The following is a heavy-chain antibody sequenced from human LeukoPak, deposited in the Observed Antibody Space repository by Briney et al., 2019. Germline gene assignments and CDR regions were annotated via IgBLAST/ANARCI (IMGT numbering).Heavy chain of an antibody. CDR2: IRYDGSNEDGSNK. CDR1: GFTFSNYG. CDR3: AKDHDFLAQDYYYMHV. D-gene: IGHD2-21*02. Sequence: GGSLRLSCEAYGFTFSNYGMYWVRQAPGKGLEWVAFIRYDGSNEDGSNKYHADSVKGRFTISRDNSKSTLYLHMNSLRAEDTAVYYCAKDHDFLAQDYYYMHVWGKGTTVTVSS. J-gene: IGHJ6*03. V-gene: IGHV3-30*02.